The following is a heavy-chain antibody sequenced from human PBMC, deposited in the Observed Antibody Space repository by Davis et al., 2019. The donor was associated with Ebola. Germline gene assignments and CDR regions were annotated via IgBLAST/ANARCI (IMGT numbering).Heavy chain of an antibody. CDR2: IKQDGSEK. CDR1: GFTFSSYW. J-gene: IGHJ4*02. Sequence: PSETLSLTCAASGFTFSSYWMSWVRQAPGKGLEWVANIKQDGSEKYYVDSVKGRFTISRDNAKNSLYLQMNSLRAEDTAVYYCARRGGVTPDWGQGTLVTVSS. D-gene: IGHD4-11*01. V-gene: IGHV3-7*01. CDR3: ARRGGVTPD.